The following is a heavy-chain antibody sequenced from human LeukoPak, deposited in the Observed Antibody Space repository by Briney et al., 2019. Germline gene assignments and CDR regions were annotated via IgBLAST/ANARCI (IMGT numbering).Heavy chain of an antibody. J-gene: IGHJ4*02. Sequence: SETLSLTCTVSGGSISSYYWSWFRQPPGKGLEWIGDIYYSGSTNYNPSLKSRVTISVDTSKNQFSLKLTSVTAADTAVYYCARDFLLQSEGLFDYWGQGTLVTVSS. D-gene: IGHD4-11*01. CDR1: GGSISSYY. CDR2: IYYSGST. CDR3: ARDFLLQSEGLFDY. V-gene: IGHV4-59*12.